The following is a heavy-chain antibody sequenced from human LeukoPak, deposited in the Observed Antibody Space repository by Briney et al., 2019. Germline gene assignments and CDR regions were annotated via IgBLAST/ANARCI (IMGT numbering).Heavy chain of an antibody. D-gene: IGHD4-17*01. CDR1: GFTFSSYA. V-gene: IGHV3-23*01. J-gene: IGHJ4*02. CDR2: ISGSGGST. Sequence: GGSLRLSCAASGFTFSSYAMSWVRQAPGKGLEWVSAISGSGGSTYYADSVKGRFTISRDNSKNTLYLQMNSLRAEDTAVYYCARADDYGDYPSYWGQGTLVTVSS. CDR3: ARADDYGDYPSY.